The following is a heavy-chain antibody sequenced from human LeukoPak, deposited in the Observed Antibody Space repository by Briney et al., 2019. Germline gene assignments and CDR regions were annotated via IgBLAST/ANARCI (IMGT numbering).Heavy chain of an antibody. CDR3: ARLSHYYGSGSYR. D-gene: IGHD3-10*01. J-gene: IGHJ4*02. CDR2: IYHSGST. V-gene: IGHV4-38-2*02. Sequence: SETLSLTCTVSGYSISSGYYWGWIRQPPGKGLEWIGSIYHSGSTYYNPSLKSRVTISVDTSKNQFSLKLSSVTAADTAVYYCARLSHYYGSGSYRWGQGTLVPVSS. CDR1: GYSISSGYY.